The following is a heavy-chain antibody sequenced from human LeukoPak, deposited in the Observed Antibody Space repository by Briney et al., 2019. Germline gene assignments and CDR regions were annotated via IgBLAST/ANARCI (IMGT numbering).Heavy chain of an antibody. Sequence: VNSLKISCKGSGYSFTSYWIGWVRQMPGKGLEWMGIIYPGDSDTRYSPSFQGQVTISADKSISTAYLQWSSLKASDTAMYYCASTGNWNYNYYYYMDVWGKGTTVPVS. CDR3: ASTGNWNYNYYYYMDV. CDR1: GYSFTSYW. J-gene: IGHJ6*03. CDR2: IYPGDSDT. V-gene: IGHV5-51*01. D-gene: IGHD1-20*01.